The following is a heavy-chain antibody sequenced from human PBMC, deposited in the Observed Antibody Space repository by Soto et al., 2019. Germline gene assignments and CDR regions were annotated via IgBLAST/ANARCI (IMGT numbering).Heavy chain of an antibody. Sequence: QVQLQESGPGLVKPSGTLSLTCAVSGGSVSSSNWWSWFRQPPGKELEWIGEMFSIGSSNYNPTLNSRVTISLDTSRTQFSLKLTSLTAADTAMYYCARESFDHRPGFWGPGSLVIVSS. CDR2: MFSIGSS. V-gene: IGHV4-4*02. CDR1: GGSVSSSNW. CDR3: ARESFDHRPGF. J-gene: IGHJ4*02. D-gene: IGHD3-10*01.